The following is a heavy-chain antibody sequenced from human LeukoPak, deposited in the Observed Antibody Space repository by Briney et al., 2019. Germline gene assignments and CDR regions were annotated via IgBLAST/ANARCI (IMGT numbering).Heavy chain of an antibody. D-gene: IGHD3-10*01. CDR3: AKDTYSGSGSYFFY. V-gene: IGHV3-23*01. CDR1: GFTFSNYA. J-gene: IGHJ4*02. Sequence: GGSLRLSCAASGFTFSNYAISWVRQAPGKGLEWVSSISASGSTYYADSVKGRFTVSRDNSKNTLYLQMNSLRAEDTAVYSCAKDTYSGSGSYFFYWGQGTLVTVSS. CDR2: ISASGST.